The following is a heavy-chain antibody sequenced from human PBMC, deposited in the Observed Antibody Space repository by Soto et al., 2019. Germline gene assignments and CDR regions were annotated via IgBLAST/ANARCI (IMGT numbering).Heavy chain of an antibody. D-gene: IGHD3-3*01. J-gene: IGHJ6*03. Sequence: GASVKVSCKASGYTFTSYYMHWVRQAPGQGLEWMGIINPSGGSTSYAQKFQGRVTMTRDTSTSTVYMELSSLRSEDTAVYYCARAGGITIFGVAPYYYYMDVWGKGTTVTVSS. CDR1: GYTFTSYY. V-gene: IGHV1-46*03. CDR3: ARAGGITIFGVAPYYYYMDV. CDR2: INPSGGST.